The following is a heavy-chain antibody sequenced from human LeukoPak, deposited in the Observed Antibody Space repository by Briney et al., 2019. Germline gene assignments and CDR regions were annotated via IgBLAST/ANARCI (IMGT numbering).Heavy chain of an antibody. CDR3: ASSVAGPIDY. V-gene: IGHV3-30*03. J-gene: IGHJ4*02. Sequence: GRSLRLSCAASGFTFSSYGMHWVRQAPGKGLEWVAVISYDGSNKYYADSAKGRFTISRDNSKTTLYLQMNSLRAEDTAVYYCASSVAGPIDYWGQGTLVTVSS. CDR1: GFTFSSYG. CDR2: ISYDGSNK. D-gene: IGHD6-19*01.